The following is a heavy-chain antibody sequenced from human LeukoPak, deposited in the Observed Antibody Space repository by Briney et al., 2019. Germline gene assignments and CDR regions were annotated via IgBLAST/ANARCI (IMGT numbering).Heavy chain of an antibody. V-gene: IGHV3-15*07. J-gene: IGHJ4*02. D-gene: IGHD3-9*01. CDR3: STDQGGDILTGC. CDR2: IKTKSEGGTI. CDR1: GFTFRNYV. Sequence: PGGSLGLSCAASGFTFRNYVIHWVRQAPGKGLEWVGRIKTKSEGGTIDYAAPVRGRFTISRDDSENTLYLQMNSLKTEDTALYYCSTDQGGDILTGCWGQGTLVTVSS.